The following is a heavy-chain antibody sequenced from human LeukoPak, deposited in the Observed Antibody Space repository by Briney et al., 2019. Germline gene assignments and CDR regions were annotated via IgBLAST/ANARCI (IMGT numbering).Heavy chain of an antibody. D-gene: IGHD3-10*01. V-gene: IGHV1-46*01. CDR1: GYTFTSYY. CDR3: ARDPFYGSGSSQPHAFDI. J-gene: IGHJ3*02. Sequence: ASVKVSCKASGYTFTSYYMHWVRQAPGQGLEWRGIINPSGGSTSYAQKFQGRVTMTRDTSTSTVYMELSSLRSEDTAVYYCARDPFYGSGSSQPHAFDIWGQGTMVTVSS. CDR2: INPSGGST.